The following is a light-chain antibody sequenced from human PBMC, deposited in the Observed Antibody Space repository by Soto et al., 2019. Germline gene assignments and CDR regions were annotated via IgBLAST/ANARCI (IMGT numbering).Light chain of an antibody. CDR3: QQYHTFSIA. CDR1: QDIGTY. CDR2: DAS. J-gene: IGKJ5*01. V-gene: IGKV1-8*01. Sequence: AILMTQSPSSFSASAGDRVSITFRATQDIGTYLAWYQQIPGKAPKLLIYDASTLQTGVPSRFSGSGSGTDFTLTISGLQPDDFATYYCQQYHTFSIAFGQGTLLEI.